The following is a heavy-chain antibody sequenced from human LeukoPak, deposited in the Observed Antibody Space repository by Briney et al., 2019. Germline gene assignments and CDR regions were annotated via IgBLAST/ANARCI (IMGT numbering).Heavy chain of an antibody. CDR2: ISGSGGST. CDR3: AKSGRSYDSSSGYFFFDS. D-gene: IGHD3-22*01. J-gene: IGHJ4*02. V-gene: IGHV3-23*01. Sequence: GGSLRLSCAASGFTFSSYAMSWVRQAPGKGLEWVSAISGSGGSTYYADSVKGRFTVSRDNSKNTLFLQMDSLRDEDTAIYYCAKSGRSYDSSSGYFFFDSWGQGTLVTVSS. CDR1: GFTFSSYA.